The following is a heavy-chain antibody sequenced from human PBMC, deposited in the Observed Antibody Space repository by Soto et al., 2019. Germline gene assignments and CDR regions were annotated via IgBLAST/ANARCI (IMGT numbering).Heavy chain of an antibody. CDR2: IYGSGAT. CDR1: GGSMTSFY. D-gene: IGHD1-26*01. Sequence: SETLSLTCTVSGGSMTSFYWSWIRQPAGKGLEWIGRIYGSGATNYNPSLRSRVTMSVDKSKNQFSLQLSSVTAADTAVYYCPRDRIVGNSYFDYWGRGALVTVSS. CDR3: PRDRIVGNSYFDY. V-gene: IGHV4-4*07. J-gene: IGHJ4*02.